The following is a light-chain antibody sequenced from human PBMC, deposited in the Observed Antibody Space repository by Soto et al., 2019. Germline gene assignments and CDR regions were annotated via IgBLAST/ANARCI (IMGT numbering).Light chain of an antibody. J-gene: IGKJ1*01. CDR1: QSISSY. Sequence: DIQMTQSPSSLSASVGDRVTITCRASQSISSYLNWYQQKPGKAPKLLIYAASSLQSGVPSRFSGSGSGTDFTLTISSLPPEDFATYYCQQSYSTLWTCGQGTKVEIK. V-gene: IGKV1-39*01. CDR3: QQSYSTLWT. CDR2: AAS.